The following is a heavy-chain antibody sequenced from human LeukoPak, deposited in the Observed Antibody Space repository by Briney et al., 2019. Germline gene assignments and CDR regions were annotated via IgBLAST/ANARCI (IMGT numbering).Heavy chain of an antibody. V-gene: IGHV3-23*01. CDR1: GFTFSSYA. CDR2: ISGSGGST. D-gene: IGHD3-9*01. J-gene: IGHJ4*02. CDR3: ATKVGGYDILTGYYILDY. Sequence: GGSLSLSCAASGFTFSSYAMSWVRQAPGKGLEWVSAISGSGGSTYYADSVKGRFTISRDNSKNTLYLQMNSLRAEDTAVYYCATKVGGYDILTGYYILDYWGQGTLVTVSS.